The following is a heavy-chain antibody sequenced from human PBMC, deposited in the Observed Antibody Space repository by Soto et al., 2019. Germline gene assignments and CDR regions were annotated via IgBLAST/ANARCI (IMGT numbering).Heavy chain of an antibody. J-gene: IGHJ3*02. D-gene: IGHD6-6*01. V-gene: IGHV1-69*01. CDR1: GGTFSSYA. CDR3: ARDSIAARRPIGAFDI. Sequence: QVQLVQSGAEVKKPGSSVKVSCKASGGTFSSYAISWVRQAPGQGLEWMGGIIPIFGTANYAQKFQGRVTITADESTRKAYMELRSLRSEDTAVYYCARDSIAARRPIGAFDIWGQGTMVTVSS. CDR2: IIPIFGTA.